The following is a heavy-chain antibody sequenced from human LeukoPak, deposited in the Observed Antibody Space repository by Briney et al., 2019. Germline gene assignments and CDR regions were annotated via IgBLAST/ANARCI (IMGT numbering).Heavy chain of an antibody. V-gene: IGHV1-69*04. Sequence: ASVKVSCKASGGTFSSYAISWVRQAPGQGLEWMGRIIPILHIANYAQKFQGRVTITADKSTSTAYTDLSSLRSEDTAVYYCARTDESGYSGYEYWGQGTLVTVSS. CDR2: IIPILHIA. CDR3: ARTDESGYSGYEY. J-gene: IGHJ4*02. D-gene: IGHD5-12*01. CDR1: GGTFSSYA.